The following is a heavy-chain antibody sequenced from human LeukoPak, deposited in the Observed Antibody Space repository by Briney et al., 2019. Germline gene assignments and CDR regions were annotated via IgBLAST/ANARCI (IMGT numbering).Heavy chain of an antibody. Sequence: ASVKVSCEASGYTFTGYYMHWVRQAPGQGLEWMGWINPNSGGTNYAQKFQGRVTMTRDTSISTAYMELSRLRSDDTAVYYCAREGTAGTNLNWFDPWGQGTLVTVSS. CDR1: GYTFTGYY. V-gene: IGHV1-2*02. D-gene: IGHD1-1*01. J-gene: IGHJ5*02. CDR2: INPNSGGT. CDR3: AREGTAGTNLNWFDP.